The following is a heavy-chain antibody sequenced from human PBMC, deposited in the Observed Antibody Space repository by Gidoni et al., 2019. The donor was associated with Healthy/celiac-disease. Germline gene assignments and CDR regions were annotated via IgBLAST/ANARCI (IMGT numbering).Heavy chain of an antibody. CDR2: ISGSGGST. D-gene: IGHD5-18*01. CDR1: GFTFSSYA. V-gene: IGHV3-23*01. Sequence: EVQLLESGGGLVQPGGSLRLSCADSGFTFSSYAMSWVRQAPGKGLEWVSAISGSGGSTYSADSVKGRFTISRDNSKNTLYLQMNSLRAEDTAVYYCANRRGYSYGYGYWGQGTLVTVSS. CDR3: ANRRGYSYGYGY. J-gene: IGHJ4*02.